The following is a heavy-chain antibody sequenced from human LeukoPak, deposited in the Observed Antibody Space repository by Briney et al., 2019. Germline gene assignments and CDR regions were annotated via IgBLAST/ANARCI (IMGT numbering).Heavy chain of an antibody. V-gene: IGHV4-59*01. J-gene: IGHJ4*02. CDR2: IYYTGST. D-gene: IGHD3-22*01. CDR1: GGSIGSYY. Sequence: PSETLSLTCTVSGGSIGSYYWSWIRQPPGKGLEWIGYIYYTGSTNYNPSLKSRVTISVDTSKNQFSLNLSSVTAADTAVYYCARGHYYDSRSPWDYWGQGTLVTVSS. CDR3: ARGHYYDSRSPWDY.